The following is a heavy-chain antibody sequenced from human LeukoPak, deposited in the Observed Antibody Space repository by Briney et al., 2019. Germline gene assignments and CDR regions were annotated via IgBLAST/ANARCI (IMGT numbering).Heavy chain of an antibody. CDR1: GFTVSSNS. CDR3: TGHHQAYSRTY. Sequence: GGSLRLSCTVSGFTVSSNSMSWVRQAPGKGLVWVSRISTDASSTTYADSVKGRFSISRDNAKGTLYLQMSSLRAEDTAVYYCTGHHQAYSRTYWGQGTLVTVSS. J-gene: IGHJ4*02. CDR2: ISTDASST. V-gene: IGHV3-74*01. D-gene: IGHD4-11*01.